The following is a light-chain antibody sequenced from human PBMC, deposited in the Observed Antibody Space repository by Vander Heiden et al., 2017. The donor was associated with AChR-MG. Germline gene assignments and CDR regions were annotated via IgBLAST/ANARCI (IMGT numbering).Light chain of an antibody. V-gene: IGKV3-20*01. CDR3: QQYGSSPLT. Sequence: DIVLTQSPGTLSLSPGERATLSCRASQSIGSNYLAWYQQKPGQAPRLLLYGASSRATGIPDRFSGSGSGTDFTLTISRLEPEDFAVYYCQQYGSSPLTFGGGTEVEIK. CDR1: QSIGSNY. CDR2: GAS. J-gene: IGKJ4*01.